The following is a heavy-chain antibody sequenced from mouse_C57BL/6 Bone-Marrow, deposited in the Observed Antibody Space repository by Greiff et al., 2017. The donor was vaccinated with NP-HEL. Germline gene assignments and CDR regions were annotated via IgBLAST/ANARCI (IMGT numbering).Heavy chain of an antibody. Sequence: QVQLQQPGAELVRPGASVTLSCKASGYTFTDSEMHWVKQTPVHGLEWIGAIDPETGGTAYNQKFKGKAILTADKSSSTAYMELRSLTSEDSAVYYCTRRGYWDLDYWGQGTTLTVSS. V-gene: IGHV1-15*01. CDR3: TRRGYWDLDY. CDR1: GYTFTDSE. D-gene: IGHD4-1*01. J-gene: IGHJ2*01. CDR2: IDPETGGT.